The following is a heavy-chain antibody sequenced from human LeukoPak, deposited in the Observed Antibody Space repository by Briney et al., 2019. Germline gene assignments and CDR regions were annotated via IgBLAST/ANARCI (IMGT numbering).Heavy chain of an antibody. V-gene: IGHV3-30*04. CDR1: GFTFSSYA. CDR2: ISYDGSNK. J-gene: IGHJ4*02. CDR3: ARDGYSSGWYPDY. D-gene: IGHD6-19*01. Sequence: PGGSLRLSCAASGFTFSSYAMSWVRQAPGKGLEWVAVISYDGSNKYYADSVKGRFTISRDNSKNTLYLQMNSLRAEDTAVYYCARDGYSSGWYPDYWGQGTLVTVSS.